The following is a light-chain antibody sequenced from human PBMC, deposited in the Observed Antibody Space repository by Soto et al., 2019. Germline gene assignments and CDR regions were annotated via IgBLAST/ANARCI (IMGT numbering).Light chain of an antibody. CDR3: QQYGTSPWA. Sequence: EIVLTQFPGTLSLSPGERATLSCRASQSVGRNYVAWYQQKPGQAPRVIIYAASNRASGIPDRFSGSGSGSDFTLIISRLEPEDFAVYYCQQYGTSPWAFGQGTKVEIK. CDR2: AAS. V-gene: IGKV3-20*01. J-gene: IGKJ1*01. CDR1: QSVGRNY.